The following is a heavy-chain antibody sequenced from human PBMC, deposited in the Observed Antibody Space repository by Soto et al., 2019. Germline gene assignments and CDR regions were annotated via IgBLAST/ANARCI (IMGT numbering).Heavy chain of an antibody. CDR2: IWYAGSNK. Sequence: QVQLMESGGGVVQPGRSLRLSCAASGFTFNTYGIHWVRQAPGKGLEWVAVIWYAGSNKYYADSVKGRFTISRVNSKNTLYLQMNSLRAEDTAVYYCARGTVHFDYWGQGTLVTVSS. J-gene: IGHJ4*02. D-gene: IGHD4-17*01. CDR3: ARGTVHFDY. V-gene: IGHV3-33*01. CDR1: GFTFNTYG.